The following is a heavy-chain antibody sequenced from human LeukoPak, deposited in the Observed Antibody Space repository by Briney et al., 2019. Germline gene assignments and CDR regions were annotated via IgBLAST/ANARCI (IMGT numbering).Heavy chain of an antibody. Sequence: GGSLRLSCAASGFAVSSNYMTWVRQAPGKGLEWVSVIYSSGNTHYADSVKGRFTMSRDSSKNTLYLQMNSLIAEDTAVYYCASKIGYWGQGTLVTVSS. V-gene: IGHV3-53*01. CDR3: ASKIGY. CDR1: GFAVSSNY. J-gene: IGHJ4*02. CDR2: IYSSGNT.